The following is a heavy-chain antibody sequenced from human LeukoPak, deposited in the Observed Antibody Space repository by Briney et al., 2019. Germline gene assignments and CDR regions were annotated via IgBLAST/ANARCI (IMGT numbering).Heavy chain of an antibody. V-gene: IGHV3-64*01. Sequence: RGGPLRLSGAASGFTFSSYGMHWVRQAPGKGLEYVSVISTNGGSTYYANSVKGRFTISRDNSKNTLYLQMDSLRAEDMAVYYCARDGETGQFDYWGQGTLVTVSS. CDR1: GFTFSSYG. J-gene: IGHJ4*02. CDR3: ARDGETGQFDY. D-gene: IGHD3-10*01. CDR2: ISTNGGST.